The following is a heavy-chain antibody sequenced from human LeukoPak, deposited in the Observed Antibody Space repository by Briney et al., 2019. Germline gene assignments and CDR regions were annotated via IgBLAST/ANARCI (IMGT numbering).Heavy chain of an antibody. CDR2: IYYSGST. Sequence: PSETLSLTCTVSGGSISSYYWSWIRQPPGKGLEWIGYIYYSGSTNYNPSLKSRVTISVDTSKNQFSLKLSSVTAADTAVYYCACPYSSSWYGIWGQGTTVTVSS. J-gene: IGHJ6*02. D-gene: IGHD6-13*01. CDR3: ACPYSSSWYGI. V-gene: IGHV4-59*08. CDR1: GGSISSYY.